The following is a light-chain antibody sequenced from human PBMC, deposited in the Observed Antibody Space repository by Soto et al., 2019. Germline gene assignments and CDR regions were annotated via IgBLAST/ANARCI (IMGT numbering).Light chain of an antibody. J-gene: IGLJ1*01. CDR3: CSYAGSSTPNYV. CDR1: SSDVGSYNL. V-gene: IGLV2-23*02. Sequence: QSVLTSPAPVAGAPGQSIPISRPGTSSDVGSYNLVSWYQQHPGKAPKLMIYEVSKRPSGVSNRFSGSKSGNTASLTISGLQAEDEADYYCCSYAGSSTPNYVFGTGTKVTVL. CDR2: EVS.